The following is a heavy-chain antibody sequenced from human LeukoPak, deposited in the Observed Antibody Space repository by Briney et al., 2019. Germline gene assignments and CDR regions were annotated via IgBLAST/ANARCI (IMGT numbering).Heavy chain of an antibody. CDR2: ISYDGSNK. D-gene: IGHD2-15*01. J-gene: IGHJ4*02. V-gene: IGHV3-30*19. CDR1: GFTFSSYG. Sequence: GGSLRLSCAASGFTFSSYGMHWVRQAPGKGLEWVAVISYDGSNKYYADSVKGRFTISRDNSKNTLYLQMNSLRAEDTAVYYCARDKDCSGGSCYSRFDYWGQGTLVTVSS. CDR3: ARDKDCSGGSCYSRFDY.